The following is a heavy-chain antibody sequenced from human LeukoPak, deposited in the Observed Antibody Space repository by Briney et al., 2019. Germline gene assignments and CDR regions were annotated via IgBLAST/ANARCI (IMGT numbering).Heavy chain of an antibody. CDR3: ARGHYQLS. V-gene: IGHV3-7*01. J-gene: IGHJ5*02. Sequence: GGSLRLSCAVSGFTFSSYWMSWARQAPGKGLEWVASIKEEGSEKHYVDSVKGRFTISRDNAKNSLYLQMNSLRAEDTAVYYCARGHYQLSWGQGILVTASS. D-gene: IGHD2-2*01. CDR2: IKEEGSEK. CDR1: GFTFSSYW.